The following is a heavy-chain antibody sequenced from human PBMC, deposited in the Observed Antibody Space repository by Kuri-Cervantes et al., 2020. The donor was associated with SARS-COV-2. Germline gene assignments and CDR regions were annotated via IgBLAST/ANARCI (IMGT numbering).Heavy chain of an antibody. CDR3: ARVPYYYYMDV. D-gene: IGHD2-2*01. CDR2: IIPIFGTA. Sequence: AVQVSCKASGGTFNSYASSWVRQAPGQGLVWMGGIIPIFGTANYAQKFQGRVTITADESTSTAYMELSSLRSEDTAVYYCARVPYYYYMDVWGQGTTVTVSS. J-gene: IGHJ6*03. CDR1: GGTFNSYA. V-gene: IGHV1-69*13.